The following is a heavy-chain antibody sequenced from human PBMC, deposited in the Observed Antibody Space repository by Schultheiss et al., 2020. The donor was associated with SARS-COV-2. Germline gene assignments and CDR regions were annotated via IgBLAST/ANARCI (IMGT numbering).Heavy chain of an antibody. CDR3: ARDLGRVAANWFDP. V-gene: IGHV1-3*01. CDR1: GYTFTSYA. J-gene: IGHJ5*02. D-gene: IGHD6-19*01. CDR2: INAGNGNT. Sequence: ASVKVSCKASGYTFTSYAMHWVRQAPGQRLEWMGWINAGNGNTKYSQKFQGRVTITRDTSATTAYMELRSLRSDDTAVYYCARDLGRVAANWFDPWGQGTLVTVSS.